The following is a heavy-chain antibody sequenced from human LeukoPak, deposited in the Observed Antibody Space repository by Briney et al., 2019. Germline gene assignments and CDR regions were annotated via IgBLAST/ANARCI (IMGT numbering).Heavy chain of an antibody. CDR1: GFTFSSCG. J-gene: IGHJ4*02. CDR3: AKGSAGGRPYYFDY. CDR2: ISGSDDGT. D-gene: IGHD6-13*01. Sequence: GGSLRLSCAASGFTFSSCGMTWVRQAPGKGLEWVSSISGSDDGTYYADSVKGRFTISRDNSKNTLYLQMNSLRAEDTAVYYCAKGSAGGRPYYFDYWGQGTLVPVSS. V-gene: IGHV3-23*01.